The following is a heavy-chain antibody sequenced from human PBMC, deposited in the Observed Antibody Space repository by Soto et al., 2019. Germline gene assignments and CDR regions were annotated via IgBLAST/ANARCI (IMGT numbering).Heavy chain of an antibody. Sequence: SVKVSCKASGGTFSSYAISWVRQAPGRGLEWMGGIIPIFGTANYAQKFQGRVTITADESTSTAYMELSSLRSEDTAVYYCASPFIPGTAPDAFDIWGQGTMVTV. D-gene: IGHD1-1*01. J-gene: IGHJ3*02. CDR2: IIPIFGTA. V-gene: IGHV1-69*13. CDR1: GGTFSSYA. CDR3: ASPFIPGTAPDAFDI.